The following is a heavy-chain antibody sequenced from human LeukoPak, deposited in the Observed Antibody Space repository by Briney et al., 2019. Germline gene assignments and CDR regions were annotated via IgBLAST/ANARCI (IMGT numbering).Heavy chain of an antibody. Sequence: PSQTLSLTCTVSGGSISSGSYYWSWIRQPAGKGLEWIGRIYTSGSTNYSPSLKSRVTMSVDTSKNQFSLKLSSVTAADTAVYYCARGRGSSWYYFDYWGQGTLVTVSS. J-gene: IGHJ4*02. V-gene: IGHV4-61*02. D-gene: IGHD6-13*01. CDR2: IYTSGST. CDR3: ARGRGSSWYYFDY. CDR1: GGSISSGSYY.